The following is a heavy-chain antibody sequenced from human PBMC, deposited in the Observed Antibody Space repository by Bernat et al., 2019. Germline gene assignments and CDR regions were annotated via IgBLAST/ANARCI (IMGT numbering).Heavy chain of an antibody. Sequence: QVQLVESGGGLVKPGGSPRLSCAASGFTFSDYYMSWIRQAPGKGLEWVSYISSSSSYTNYADSVKGRFTISRDNAKNSLYLQMNSLRAEDTAVYYCARVDYYYGSGSYWAWGQGTLVTVSS. D-gene: IGHD3-10*01. CDR3: ARVDYYYGSGSYWA. J-gene: IGHJ4*02. V-gene: IGHV3-11*05. CDR2: ISSSSSYT. CDR1: GFTFSDYY.